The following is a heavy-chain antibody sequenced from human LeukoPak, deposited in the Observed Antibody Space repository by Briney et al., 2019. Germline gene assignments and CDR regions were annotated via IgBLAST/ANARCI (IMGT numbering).Heavy chain of an antibody. V-gene: IGHV1-69*04. CDR1: GGTFSSYA. CDR3: ARDGYYDSSGYYVLDAFDI. D-gene: IGHD3-22*01. J-gene: IGHJ3*02. CDR2: IIPILGIA. Sequence: GASVKVSCKASGGTFSSYAISWVRQAPGQGLEWMGRIIPILGIANYARKFQGRVTITADKSTSTAYMELSSLRSEDTAVYYCARDGYYDSSGYYVLDAFDIWGQGTMVTVSS.